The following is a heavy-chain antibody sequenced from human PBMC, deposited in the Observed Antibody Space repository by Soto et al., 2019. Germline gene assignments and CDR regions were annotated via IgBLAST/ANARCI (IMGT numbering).Heavy chain of an antibody. CDR2: ISYDGSKI. D-gene: IGHD4-17*01. V-gene: IGHV3-30*18. CDR1: GFTFSSYG. J-gene: IGHJ4*02. Sequence: AGGSLRLSCAPSGFTFSSYGMHWVRQAPGKGLEWVAVISYDGSKIYYADSVKGRFIISRDNSKNTLYLQMDSLRVEDTAAYYCAKDRGALRWSEEHFYFDYWGQGTLVTVSS. CDR3: AKDRGALRWSEEHFYFDY.